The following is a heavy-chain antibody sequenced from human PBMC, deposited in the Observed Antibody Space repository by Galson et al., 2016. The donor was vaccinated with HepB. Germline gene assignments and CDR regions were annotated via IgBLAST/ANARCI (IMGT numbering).Heavy chain of an antibody. D-gene: IGHD2-2*01. CDR2: IGSYGSRT. Sequence: SLRLSCAASGFTFSSYAMHWVRQAPGKGLEYVSAIGSYGSRTYYADSVEGRFTISRDNSKNTLSLQMSSLRAEDTAVYYCVKGDCSSTNCEGGYFAYWGQGTLVTVSS. CDR3: VKGDCSSTNCEGGYFAY. V-gene: IGHV3-64D*06. J-gene: IGHJ4*02. CDR1: GFTFSSYA.